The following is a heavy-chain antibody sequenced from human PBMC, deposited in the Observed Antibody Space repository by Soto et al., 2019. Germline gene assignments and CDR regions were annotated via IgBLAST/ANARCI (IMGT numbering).Heavy chain of an antibody. CDR3: ARDQPETRYNWNYEAFEY. V-gene: IGHV3-48*02. CDR2: ISSSSSTI. J-gene: IGHJ4*02. D-gene: IGHD1-7*01. Sequence: SLRLSCAASGFTFSSYSMNWVRQAPGKGLEWVSYISSSSSTIYYADSVKGRFTISRDNAKNSLYLQMNSLRDEDTAVYYCARDQPETRYNWNYEAFEYWGQGPLVTVSS. CDR1: GFTFSSYS.